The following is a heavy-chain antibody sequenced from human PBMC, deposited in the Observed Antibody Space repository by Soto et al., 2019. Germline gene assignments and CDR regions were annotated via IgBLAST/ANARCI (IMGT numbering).Heavy chain of an antibody. Sequence: EVLLVESGGGLVKPGGSLRLSCAASGFTFSSYSMMWVRQAPGKGLEWVSLLSSSSSYIYFADSLKGRFTISRDNAKNSVYLKMNSLRAEDTAVYYCVRGGYSSGGLPDYWGQGTLVTVSS. CDR3: VRGGYSSGGLPDY. CDR2: LSSSSSYI. V-gene: IGHV3-21*01. J-gene: IGHJ4*02. CDR1: GFTFSSYS. D-gene: IGHD6-19*01.